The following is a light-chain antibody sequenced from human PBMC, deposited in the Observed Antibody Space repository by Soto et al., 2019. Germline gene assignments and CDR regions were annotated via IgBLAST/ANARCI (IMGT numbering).Light chain of an antibody. V-gene: IGKV3-20*01. CDR2: GAS. Sequence: EIVITQSPATLSVSPGERATLSCRASQSVSSKLAWYQQKPGQAPRLLIYGASSRATGIPDRFSGSGSGTDFTLTISRLEPEDFAVYYCQQYGSSGTFGQGTKVDNK. CDR1: QSVSSK. CDR3: QQYGSSGT. J-gene: IGKJ1*01.